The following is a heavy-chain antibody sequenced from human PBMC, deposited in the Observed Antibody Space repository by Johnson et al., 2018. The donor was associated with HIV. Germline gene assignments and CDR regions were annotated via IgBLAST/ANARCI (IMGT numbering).Heavy chain of an antibody. CDR1: GFTFSSYA. Sequence: QVQLVESGGGVVQPGRSLRLSCAASGFTFSSYAMHWVRQAPGKGLEWVAFISFDGTSKYYGDSVKGRFTISRDNSKNTLYLQMNSLRVEDTAVYYCARELSGDAFDIWGQGTMVTVSS. D-gene: IGHD1-26*01. V-gene: IGHV3-30*04. J-gene: IGHJ3*02. CDR2: ISFDGTSK. CDR3: ARELSGDAFDI.